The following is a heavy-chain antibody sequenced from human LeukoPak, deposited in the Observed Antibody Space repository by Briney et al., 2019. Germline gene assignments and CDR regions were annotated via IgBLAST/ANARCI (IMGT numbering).Heavy chain of an antibody. J-gene: IGHJ2*01. CDR1: GFTFSNYW. CDR3: AKDSSPYYYDSSGYYPYWYFDL. V-gene: IGHV3-23*01. CDR2: ISGSGGST. D-gene: IGHD3-22*01. Sequence: PGGSLRLSCAASGFTFSNYWMSWVRQAPGKGLEWVSAISGSGGSTYYADSVKGRFTISRDNSKNTLYLQMNSLRAEDTAVYYCAKDSSPYYYDSSGYYPYWYFDLWGRGTLVTVSS.